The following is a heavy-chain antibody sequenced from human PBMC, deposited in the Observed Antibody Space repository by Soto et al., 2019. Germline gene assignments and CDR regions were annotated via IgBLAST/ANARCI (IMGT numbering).Heavy chain of an antibody. J-gene: IGHJ4*02. Sequence: GGSLRLSCAASGFTFSSYGMHWVRQAPGKGLEWVAVISYDGSNKYYADSVKGRFTISRDNSKNTLYLQMNSLRAEDTAVYYCAKDLFPEINMVRGVTVPCFDYWGQGTLVTVSS. D-gene: IGHD3-10*01. CDR2: ISYDGSNK. CDR1: GFTFSSYG. CDR3: AKDLFPEINMVRGVTVPCFDY. V-gene: IGHV3-30*18.